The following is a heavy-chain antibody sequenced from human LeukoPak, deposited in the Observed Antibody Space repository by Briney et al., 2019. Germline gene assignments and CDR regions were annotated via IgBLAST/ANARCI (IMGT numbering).Heavy chain of an antibody. CDR2: IIPIFGTA. V-gene: IGHV1-69*05. Sequence: SVKVSCKASGGTFSSYAISWVRQAPGQGLEWMGGIIPIFGTANYAQRFQGRVTITTDESTSTAYMELSSLRSEDTAVYYCARGGVDTAMLPDYYYYMDVWGKGTTVTVSS. CDR3: ARGGVDTAMLPDYYYYMDV. D-gene: IGHD5-18*01. CDR1: GGTFSSYA. J-gene: IGHJ6*03.